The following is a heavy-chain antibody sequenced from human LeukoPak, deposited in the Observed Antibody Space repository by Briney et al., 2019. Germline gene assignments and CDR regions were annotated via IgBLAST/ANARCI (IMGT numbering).Heavy chain of an antibody. J-gene: IGHJ4*02. V-gene: IGHV3-74*01. CDR2: INNDGSIT. CDR3: VLMVWG. Sequence: GGSLRLSCAASGFTFSSYWMHWVRQAPGKGLVWVSRINNDGSITSYAGSVKGRFTISRDNAKNTLYLQMNSLRAEDTAVYYCVLMVWGGGQGTLVTVSS. D-gene: IGHD3-10*01. CDR1: GFTFSSYW.